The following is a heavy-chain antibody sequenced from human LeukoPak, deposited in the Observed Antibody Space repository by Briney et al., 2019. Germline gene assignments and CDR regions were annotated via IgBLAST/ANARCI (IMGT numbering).Heavy chain of an antibody. D-gene: IGHD3/OR15-3a*01. J-gene: IGHJ5*02. CDR1: GFTFSYYY. CDR2: IRGSGET. CDR3: ARDRAATQDWVEFDP. V-gene: IGHV3-66*03. Sequence: GGSLRLSCAVSGFTFSYYYMNWVRQALRKGLEWVSLIRGSGETFYADSVKCRFTISRDDSKNTVYLQMNSLRVEDTAEYFCARDRAATQDWVEFDPWGQGTLVTVSS.